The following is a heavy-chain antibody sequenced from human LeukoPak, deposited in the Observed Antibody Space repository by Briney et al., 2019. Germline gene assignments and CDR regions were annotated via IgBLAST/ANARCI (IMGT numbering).Heavy chain of an antibody. CDR3: ARDLVANRNYNGMDV. V-gene: IGHV3-53*04. Sequence: GGSLRLSCAASGFTVSSNYMSWVRQAPGKGLEWVSVIYSGGSTYYADSVKGRFTISRHNSKNTLYLQMNSLRAEDTAVYYCARDLVANRNYNGMDVWGQGTTVTVSS. J-gene: IGHJ6*02. CDR1: GFTVSSNY. CDR2: IYSGGST. D-gene: IGHD2-8*02.